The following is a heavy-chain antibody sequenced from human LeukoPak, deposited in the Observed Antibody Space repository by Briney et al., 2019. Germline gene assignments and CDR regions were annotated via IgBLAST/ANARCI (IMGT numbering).Heavy chain of an antibody. Sequence: SETLSLTCTVSGGSFSNSYWSWFRQPPGNGLEWIGYIHYSGNTNYSPSLKSRVTMSVDTSKNQFSLKLTSVTAADTAVYYCARGGWYIDYWGQGTLVTVSS. D-gene: IGHD6-19*01. CDR3: ARGGWYIDY. CDR1: GGSFSNSY. J-gene: IGHJ4*02. V-gene: IGHV4-59*08. CDR2: IHYSGNT.